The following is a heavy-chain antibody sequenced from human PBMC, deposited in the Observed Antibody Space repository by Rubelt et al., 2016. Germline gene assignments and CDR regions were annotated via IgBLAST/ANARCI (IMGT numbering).Heavy chain of an antibody. Sequence: QVQLQQWGAGLLKPSETLSLTCAVYGESFSGHYWNWIRQPPGKGLEWIGEVDHSGSTKYNPSLKSRVTISADTSINQVSLKLRSVTAADTAVYYCARQSGGAFDYWGQGTLVTVSS. V-gene: IGHV4-34*01. D-gene: IGHD3-16*01. CDR2: VDHSGST. J-gene: IGHJ4*02. CDR3: ARQSGGAFDY. CDR1: GESFSGHY.